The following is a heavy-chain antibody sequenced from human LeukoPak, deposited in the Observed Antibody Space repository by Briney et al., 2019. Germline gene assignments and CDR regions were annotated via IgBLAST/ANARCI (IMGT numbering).Heavy chain of an antibody. D-gene: IGHD6-6*01. CDR2: IYSGGST. V-gene: IGHV3-66*01. CDR3: ARDPPAVAANTYG. J-gene: IGHJ4*02. CDR1: GVTVGNNY. Sequence: GGSLRLSCAASGVTVGNNYMNWVRQAPGKGLEWVSLIYSGGSTHYADSVKGRFTISRDNSKDTLYLQMNSLRVDDTAVYYCARDPPAVAANTYGWGQGTLVTVSS.